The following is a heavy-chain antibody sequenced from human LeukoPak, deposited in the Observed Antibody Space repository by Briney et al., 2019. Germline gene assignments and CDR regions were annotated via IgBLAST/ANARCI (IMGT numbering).Heavy chain of an antibody. V-gene: IGHV4-30-4*01. J-gene: IGHJ4*02. CDR2: IYYSGSA. Sequence: SETLSLTCTVSGVSIRSGDYYWSWIRQPPGKGLEWIGYIYYSGSAYYNPSLNSRVTISVDMSKNQFSLRLSSATAADTAVYYCARVHRDGYSYLYHYFDYWGQGTLVTVSA. CDR3: ARVHRDGYSYLYHYFDY. CDR1: GVSIRSGDYY. D-gene: IGHD5-24*01.